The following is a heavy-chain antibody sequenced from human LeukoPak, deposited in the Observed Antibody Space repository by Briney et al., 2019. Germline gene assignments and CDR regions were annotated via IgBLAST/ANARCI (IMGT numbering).Heavy chain of an antibody. Sequence: SVKVSCKASGTTFSRSAISWVRQAPGQGLEWMGGVIPVLGTTNYAQKFQDRVSITTDESTGTAYMEVSSLRSVDTAVYYCARDDGSATLGFDSWGQGTLVTVSS. D-gene: IGHD1-26*01. V-gene: IGHV1-69*05. CDR1: GTTFSRSA. CDR2: VIPVLGTT. J-gene: IGHJ4*02. CDR3: ARDDGSATLGFDS.